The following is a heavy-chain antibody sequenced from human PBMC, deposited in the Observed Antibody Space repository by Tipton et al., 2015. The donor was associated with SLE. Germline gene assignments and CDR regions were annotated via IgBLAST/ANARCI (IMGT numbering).Heavy chain of an antibody. CDR3: ARDRWELTWFDP. J-gene: IGHJ5*02. Sequence: GLVKPSETLSLTCAVYGGSFSGYYWSWIRQPPGKGLEWIGEINHSGSTNYNPSLKSRVTISVDTSKNQFSLKLSSVTAADTAVYYCARDRWELTWFDPWGQGTLVTVSS. CDR2: INHSGST. V-gene: IGHV4-34*01. CDR1: GGSFSGYY. D-gene: IGHD1-26*01.